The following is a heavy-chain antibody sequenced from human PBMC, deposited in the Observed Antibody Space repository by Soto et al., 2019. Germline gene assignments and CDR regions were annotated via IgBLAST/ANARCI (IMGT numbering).Heavy chain of an antibody. CDR1: GFTFSSYA. V-gene: IGHV3-23*01. CDR2: ISGSGGST. D-gene: IGHD5-12*01. J-gene: IGHJ6*02. Sequence: GGSLRLSCAASGFTFSSYAMSWVRQAPGMGLEWVSAISGSGGSTYYADSVKGRFTISRDNSKNTLYLQMNSLRAEDTAVYYCATNSGYDLYYGMDVWGQGTTVTVSS. CDR3: ATNSGYDLYYGMDV.